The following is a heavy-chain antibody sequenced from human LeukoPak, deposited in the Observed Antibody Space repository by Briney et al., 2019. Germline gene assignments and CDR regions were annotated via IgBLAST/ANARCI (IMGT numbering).Heavy chain of an antibody. D-gene: IGHD1-14*01. Sequence: PGGSLRLSCAASGFTFSDYGMHWVRQAPGKGLEWVAFIRFDGSKKFYTDSVKGRFTISRDNSKSTLYLEMNSLSPDDTAVYYCARGVEPLAANTLAYWGQGTLVTVSS. J-gene: IGHJ4*02. V-gene: IGHV3-30*02. CDR3: ARGVEPLAANTLAY. CDR1: GFTFSDYG. CDR2: IRFDGSKK.